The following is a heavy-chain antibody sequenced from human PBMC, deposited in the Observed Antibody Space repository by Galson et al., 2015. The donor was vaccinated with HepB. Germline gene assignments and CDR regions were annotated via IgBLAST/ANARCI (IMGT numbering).Heavy chain of an antibody. CDR2: ISSSSSPI. CDR1: GFTFSSYS. Sequence: SLRLSCAASGFTFSSYSMNWVRQAPGKGLEWVSYISSSSSPIYYADSVKGRFTISRDNAENSLYLQMNSLRAEDTAVYYCARHRGGSVGCLIPGGRCYGDAFDIWGLGTLVTVSS. V-gene: IGHV3-48*01. CDR3: ARHRGGSVGCLIPGGRCYGDAFDI. D-gene: IGHD2-15*01. J-gene: IGHJ3*02.